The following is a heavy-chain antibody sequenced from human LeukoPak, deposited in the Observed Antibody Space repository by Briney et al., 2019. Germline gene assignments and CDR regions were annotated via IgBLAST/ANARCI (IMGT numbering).Heavy chain of an antibody. CDR3: VKGGYYLLNAFDM. V-gene: IGHV3-74*01. Sequence: GGSLRLSCAASGFTFSSYWMHWVRHAPGKGLVWVSRINSDESSTTYADSVKGRFTISRDNAKNTLYLQMNSLRVEDTAVYYCVKGGYYLLNAFDMWGQGTIVTVSS. CDR2: INSDESST. CDR1: GFTFSSYW. J-gene: IGHJ3*02. D-gene: IGHD3-22*01.